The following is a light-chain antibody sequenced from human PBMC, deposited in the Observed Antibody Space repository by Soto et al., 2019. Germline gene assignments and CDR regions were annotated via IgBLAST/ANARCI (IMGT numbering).Light chain of an antibody. J-gene: IGKJ3*01. CDR3: QQYYSNPIT. CDR1: QSVFYHSNNRNY. V-gene: IGKV4-1*01. CDR2: WAS. Sequence: DIVLTQSPDSLAVSLGEMATVNCKSSQSVFYHSNNRNYLAWYQQKPGQAPKLLIFWASTRESGVPDRFSGSGSGTDFTLTINGLQAEDVAVYYCQQYYSNPITFGPGTKVEIK.